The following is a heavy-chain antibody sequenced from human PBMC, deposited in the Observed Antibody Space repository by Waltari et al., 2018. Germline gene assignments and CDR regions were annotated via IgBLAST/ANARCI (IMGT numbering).Heavy chain of an antibody. CDR2: IFHSGHF. J-gene: IGHJ3*01. CDR1: GSSISNNNW. Sequence: QVQLEESGPGLVKPSGTLSLSCSVSGSSISNNNWCHLVRQSPGKRLEWIGVIFHSGHFNPTPSLKNRATLKIATSKNQISRTLTAVTASDTAVYYCARPGTGGGYDAFDVWSQGTLVTVSS. CDR3: ARPGTGGGYDAFDV. V-gene: IGHV4-4*02. D-gene: IGHD1-1*01.